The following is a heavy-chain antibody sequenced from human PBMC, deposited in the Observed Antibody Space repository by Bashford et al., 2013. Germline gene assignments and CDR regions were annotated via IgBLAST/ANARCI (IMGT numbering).Heavy chain of an antibody. D-gene: IGHD3-9*01. CDR1: GYTFTGYY. Sequence: ASVKVSCKASGYTFTGYYMHWVRQAPGQGLEWMGWINPNSGGTNYAQKFQGRVTMTRDTSISTAYMELSRLRSDDTAVYYCASYYDILTGYYDGNYYYGMDVWGQGTTVTVSS. J-gene: IGHJ6*02. CDR3: ASYYDILTGYYDGNYYYGMDV. CDR2: INPNSGGT. V-gene: IGHV1-2*02.